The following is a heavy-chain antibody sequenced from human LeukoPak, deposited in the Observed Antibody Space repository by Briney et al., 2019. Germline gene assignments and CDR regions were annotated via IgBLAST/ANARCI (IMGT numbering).Heavy chain of an antibody. D-gene: IGHD3-10*01. J-gene: IGHJ6*02. CDR2: IYYSGSL. V-gene: IGHV4-59*12. CDR3: AREGRSSYYYYGMDV. Sequence: PSETLSLTCTVSGGSISSYYWSWIRQPPGKGLEWIGYIYYSGSLDYNPSLKSRVTMSADTSKNQFSLKLRSVTAADTAVYYCAREGRSSYYYYGMDVWGQGTTVTVSS. CDR1: GGSISSYY.